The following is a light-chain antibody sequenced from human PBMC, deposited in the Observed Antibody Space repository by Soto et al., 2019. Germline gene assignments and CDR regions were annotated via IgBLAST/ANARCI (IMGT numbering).Light chain of an antibody. CDR3: QQYGSSPTT. J-gene: IGKJ1*01. V-gene: IGKV3-20*01. Sequence: VLTRSAGAVGLSLGEGATRFRRTSQSVSSSHLAWYQHKPGQAPRLLIYGASSRATGIPDRFSGSGSGTDFTLTISRLEPEDFAVYYCQQYGSSPTTFGQGTKVDIK. CDR2: GAS. CDR1: QSVSSSH.